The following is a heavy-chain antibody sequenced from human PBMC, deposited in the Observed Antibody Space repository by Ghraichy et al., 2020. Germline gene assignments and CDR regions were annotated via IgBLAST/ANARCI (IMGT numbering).Heavy chain of an antibody. J-gene: IGHJ3*01. V-gene: IGHV4-34*01. CDR2: ISHSVGA. CDR3: ARRDDV. Sequence: SETLSLTCAVYGGTFSGHFWSWIRQSPGKGLEWIGEISHSVGATYHPSLESRATISMDASKNQFSLKLKSVTAADTGVYYCARRDDVWGRGTLVAVSS. CDR1: GGTFSGHF.